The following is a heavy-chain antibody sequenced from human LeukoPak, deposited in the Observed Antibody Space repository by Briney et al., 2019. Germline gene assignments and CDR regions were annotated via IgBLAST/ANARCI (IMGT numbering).Heavy chain of an antibody. V-gene: IGHV4-4*07. D-gene: IGHD3-10*01. CDR3: ARDVYYGSGHDY. CDR1: GASISTDY. J-gene: IGHJ4*02. CDR2: IYSSGST. Sequence: SETLSLTCTVSGASISTDYWSWIRQPAGKGLEWIGRIYSSGSTNYNPSLKSRITMSVDTSKNQLSLKLSSVTAADTAVYYCARDVYYGSGHDYWGQGTLVTVSS.